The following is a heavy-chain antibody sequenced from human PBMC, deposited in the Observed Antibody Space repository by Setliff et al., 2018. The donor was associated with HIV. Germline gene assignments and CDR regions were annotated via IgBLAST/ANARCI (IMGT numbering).Heavy chain of an antibody. Sequence: GGSLRLSCAASGLTFSSYAMSWVRQAPGKGLEWVSGIKGSDDTTYYADSVKGRFTISRDNSKNTLYLQMNSLRAEDTAVYYCAKEGYYDSSGYYQAADAFDIWGQGTMVTVSS. D-gene: IGHD3-22*01. CDR1: GLTFSSYA. V-gene: IGHV3-23*01. J-gene: IGHJ3*02. CDR3: AKEGYYDSSGYYQAADAFDI. CDR2: IKGSDDTT.